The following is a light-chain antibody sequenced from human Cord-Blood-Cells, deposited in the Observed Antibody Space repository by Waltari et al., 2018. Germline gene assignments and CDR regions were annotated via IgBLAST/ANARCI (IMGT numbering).Light chain of an antibody. V-gene: IGKV1-39*01. CDR2: AAS. J-gene: IGKJ2*01. Sequence: DIQMTQSPSSLSASVGDRVTITCRASQSISSYLNWYQQKPGKAPKLLIYAASSLQSGVPSRFSGSGSGTDFTLTISSLQPDDFATYYCQQYNSYSPETFGQGTKLEIK. CDR1: QSISSY. CDR3: QQYNSYSPET.